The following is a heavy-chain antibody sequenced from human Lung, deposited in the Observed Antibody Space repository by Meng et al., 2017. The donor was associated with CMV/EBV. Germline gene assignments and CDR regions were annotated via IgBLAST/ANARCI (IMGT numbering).Heavy chain of an antibody. V-gene: IGHV3-7*01. CDR2: IKQDGSDK. J-gene: IGHJ6*02. CDR3: ARGGPCSNGVCSDYVMYV. D-gene: IGHD2-8*01. CDR1: GFTFSGYW. Sequence: ESLKISCAASGFTFSGYWMNWVRQTPGKGLEWVANIKQDGSDKYYADSVKGRFTISRDNAENSLYLQMNSLRAEDTAIYYCARGGPCSNGVCSDYVMYVWSRGXAVSVS.